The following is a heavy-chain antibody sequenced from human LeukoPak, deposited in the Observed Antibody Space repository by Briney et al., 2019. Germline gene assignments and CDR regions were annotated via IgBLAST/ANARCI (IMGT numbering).Heavy chain of an antibody. V-gene: IGHV1-18*01. J-gene: IGHJ6*02. CDR3: ARVMDGSGSYYNVLYYYYYGMDV. D-gene: IGHD3-10*01. CDR1: GYTFTSYG. CDR2: ISAYNGNT. Sequence: ASVKVSCKASGYTFTSYGISWVRQAPGQGLEWMGWISAYNGNTNYAQKLQGRVTMTTDTSTSTADMELRSLRSDDTAVYYWARVMDGSGSYYNVLYYYYYGMDVWGQGTTVTVSS.